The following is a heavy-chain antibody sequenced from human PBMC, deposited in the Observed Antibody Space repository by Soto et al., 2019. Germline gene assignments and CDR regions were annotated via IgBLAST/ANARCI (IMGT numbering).Heavy chain of an antibody. J-gene: IGHJ1*01. D-gene: IGHD3-16*02. V-gene: IGHV1-18*01. CDR2: ISAYNGNT. CDR1: GYTFTSYG. CDR3: ARDSDYSWGSYRSDNAEYFQH. Sequence: QVQLVQSGAEVKKPGASVKVSCKASGYTFTSYGIIWVRQAPGQGLEWMGWISAYNGNTNYAQKLQGRVTMTTYTSTSTAYMALRSLRSDDTDVYYCARDSDYSWGSYRSDNAEYFQHWGQGTLVTVSS.